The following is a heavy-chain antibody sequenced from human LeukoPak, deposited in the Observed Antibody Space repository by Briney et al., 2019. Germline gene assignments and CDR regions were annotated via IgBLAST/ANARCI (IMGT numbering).Heavy chain of an antibody. D-gene: IGHD3-3*01. CDR2: IIPILGIA. V-gene: IGHV1-69*04. Sequence: SVKGSCTASGGTFSRYAIRWVRQAPGQGREWVGRIIPILGIANYAQKFQGRVTITADKSTSTAYMELSSLRSEDTAVYYCARGGVQRITIFGVVPYYYYGMDVWGQGTTVTVSS. CDR1: GGTFSRYA. J-gene: IGHJ6*02. CDR3: ARGGVQRITIFGVVPYYYYGMDV.